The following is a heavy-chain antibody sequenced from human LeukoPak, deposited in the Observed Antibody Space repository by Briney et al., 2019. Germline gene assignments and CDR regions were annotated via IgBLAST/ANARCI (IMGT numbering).Heavy chain of an antibody. D-gene: IGHD4-17*01. CDR3: ARNSYSDAGWFDT. J-gene: IGHJ5*02. Sequence: GASVTVSCTASGYTFTTSAITWVRQAPGQGLEWMGWISGYNGNTNYAQKFQGRVTMTTDTSTSTAYMELRSLRSDDTAVYYCARNSYSDAGWFDTWGQGTLVTVSS. CDR1: GYTFTTSA. CDR2: ISGYNGNT. V-gene: IGHV1-18*01.